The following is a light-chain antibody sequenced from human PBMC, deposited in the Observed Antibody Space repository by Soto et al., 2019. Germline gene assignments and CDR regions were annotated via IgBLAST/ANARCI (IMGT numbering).Light chain of an antibody. CDR1: SSNIGSYS. Sequence: QSVLTQPPSASGTPGQRVTISCSGSSSNIGSYSVYWYQQLPGTAPKLLIYRNNQRPSGVPDRFSGSKSGTSASLAISGLLCEDEAAYYCATWDDSLSGLYVFGAGTKLTVL. CDR3: ATWDDSLSGLYV. CDR2: RNN. V-gene: IGLV1-47*01. J-gene: IGLJ1*01.